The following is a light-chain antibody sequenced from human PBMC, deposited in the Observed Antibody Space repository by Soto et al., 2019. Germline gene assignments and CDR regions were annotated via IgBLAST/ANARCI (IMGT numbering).Light chain of an antibody. V-gene: IGKV1-9*01. Sequence: EIQLTQSPSFLSATVGDRVTITCRASQGISSYLAWYQHKPGKAPKLLIYAASTLQSGVPSRFSGSESGTEFTLTISSLQPEDFATYYCQQLNTYPFTFGGGTKVDIK. CDR2: AAS. CDR3: QQLNTYPFT. CDR1: QGISSY. J-gene: IGKJ4*01.